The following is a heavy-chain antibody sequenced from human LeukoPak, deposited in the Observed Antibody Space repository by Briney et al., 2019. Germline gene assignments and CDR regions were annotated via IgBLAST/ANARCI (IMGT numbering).Heavy chain of an antibody. CDR3: AKDIGSYYDY. CDR1: GFTFSSNG. Sequence: GGSLRLSCVASGFTFSSNGMHWVRQAPGKGLEWVTFIQYDGSKKYYADSVKGRFTISRDNPKNTLYLEMNSLRAEDTAVYYCAKDIGSYYDYWGQGILVTVSS. J-gene: IGHJ4*02. V-gene: IGHV3-30*02. D-gene: IGHD3-10*01. CDR2: IQYDGSKK.